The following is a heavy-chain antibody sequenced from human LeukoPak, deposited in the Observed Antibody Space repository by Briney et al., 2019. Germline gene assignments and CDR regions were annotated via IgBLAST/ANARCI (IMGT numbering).Heavy chain of an antibody. CDR1: GFTFNDYG. CDR2: ISFDGHNK. Sequence: PGGSLRLSCTVSGFTFNDYGMHWVRQAPGKGLEWVAVISFDGHNKFYTESVKGRFIISRDNSKNTLYLQMDSLRAEDTAVYYCANLLYSSSWYYFDYWGQGTLVTVSS. J-gene: IGHJ4*02. CDR3: ANLLYSSSWYYFDY. D-gene: IGHD6-13*01. V-gene: IGHV3-33*05.